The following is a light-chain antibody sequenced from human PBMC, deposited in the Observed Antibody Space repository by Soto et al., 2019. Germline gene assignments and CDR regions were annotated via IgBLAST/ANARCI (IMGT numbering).Light chain of an antibody. Sequence: VLTQPPSASGTPGQRVTISCSGSNSNIGSNPVHWYQQFPGTAPKVLIYSNYQRPSGVPDRFSGSKSGTSASLAISGLQSEDEADYYCAAWDDRLSDLLFGGGTKVTVL. CDR2: SNY. V-gene: IGLV1-44*01. CDR1: NSNIGSNP. J-gene: IGLJ2*01. CDR3: AAWDDRLSDLL.